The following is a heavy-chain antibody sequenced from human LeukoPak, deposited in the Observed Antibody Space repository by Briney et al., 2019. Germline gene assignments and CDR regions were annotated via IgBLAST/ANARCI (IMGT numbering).Heavy chain of an antibody. CDR1: GFTFSSYS. Sequence: GGSLRLSCAASGFTFSSYSMNWVRQAPGKGLEWVSSISSSSSYIYYADSVKGRFTISRDNAKNSLYLQMNSLRAEDTAVYYCAREGGSGQIYYYYYFDYWGQGTLVTVSS. CDR2: ISSSSSYI. V-gene: IGHV3-21*01. D-gene: IGHD2-15*01. CDR3: AREGGSGQIYYYYYFDY. J-gene: IGHJ4*02.